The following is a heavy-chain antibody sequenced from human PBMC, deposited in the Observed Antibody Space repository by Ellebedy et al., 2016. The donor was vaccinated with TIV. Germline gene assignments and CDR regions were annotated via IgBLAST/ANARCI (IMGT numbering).Heavy chain of an antibody. D-gene: IGHD2-15*01. CDR1: GYTLITYW. CDR2: VYLGDSDT. V-gene: IGHV5-51*01. J-gene: IGHJ3*02. CDR3: ARLGGSTQKVAFDI. Sequence: GESLKISXKGSGYTLITYWIGWVRQMPGKGLEWMGIVYLGDSDTRYSPSFQGQVTMSADKSVTTAYLQWSSLKASDTAMYYCARLGGSTQKVAFDIWGQGTMVTVSS.